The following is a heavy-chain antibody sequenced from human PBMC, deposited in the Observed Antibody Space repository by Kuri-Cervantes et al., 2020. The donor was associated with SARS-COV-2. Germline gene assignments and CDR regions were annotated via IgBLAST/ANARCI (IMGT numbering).Heavy chain of an antibody. CDR1: GFTVSNTY. Sequence: GESLKISCAASGFTVSNTYMTWVRQAPGKGLDCLAILYAAGTTFYAGSVKGRFTISRDNSKNTLYLQMNSLRAEDTAVYYCSATGGLLWGQGTLVTVSS. V-gene: IGHV3-53*01. CDR2: LYAAGTT. D-gene: IGHD7-27*01. CDR3: SATGGLL. J-gene: IGHJ4*02.